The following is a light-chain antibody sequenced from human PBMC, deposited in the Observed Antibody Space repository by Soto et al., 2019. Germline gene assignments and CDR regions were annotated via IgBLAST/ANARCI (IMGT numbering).Light chain of an antibody. CDR2: KAS. J-gene: IGKJ1*01. Sequence: DIQMTQSPSTLSGSVGYRFTITCRASQTISSWLAWYQQKPGKAPKLLIYKASTLKSGVPSRFRGSGSGTEFTLTISSLQPDDFETYYCQHYNSYSEAFGQGTKVDI. CDR3: QHYNSYSEA. V-gene: IGKV1-5*03. CDR1: QTISSW.